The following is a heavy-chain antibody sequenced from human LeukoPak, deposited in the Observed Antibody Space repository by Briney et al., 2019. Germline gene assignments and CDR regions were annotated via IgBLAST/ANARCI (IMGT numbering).Heavy chain of an antibody. J-gene: IGHJ3*02. CDR2: IYYTGST. D-gene: IGHD1-26*01. V-gene: IGHV4-59*08. CDR1: GGSFSGYY. Sequence: PSETLSLTCAVYGGSFSGYYWSWIRQPPGKGLEWLGYIYYTGSTNYNPSLKSRVTISVDTSKNQLSLKLRSVTAADTAVYYCARQDSGTYLNPLDIWGQGTVVTVSS. CDR3: ARQDSGTYLNPLDI.